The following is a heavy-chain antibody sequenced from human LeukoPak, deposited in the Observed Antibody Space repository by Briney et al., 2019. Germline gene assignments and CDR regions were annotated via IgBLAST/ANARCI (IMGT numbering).Heavy chain of an antibody. CDR3: AKDLDSSTWSIDY. D-gene: IGHD6-13*01. Sequence: GGSLRLSCAASGFIFSNYVMFWVRQAPGKGLEWVAVISYDGSNKYNADSLKGRFTISRDNSKNTLYLQMNSLRAEDTAVYYCAKDLDSSTWSIDYWGQGTLVTVSS. J-gene: IGHJ4*02. V-gene: IGHV3-30-3*01. CDR1: GFIFSNYV. CDR2: ISYDGSNK.